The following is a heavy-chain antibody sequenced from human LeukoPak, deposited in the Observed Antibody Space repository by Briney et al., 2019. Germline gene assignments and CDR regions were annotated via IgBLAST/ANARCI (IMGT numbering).Heavy chain of an antibody. CDR3: AREGGEMLTV. V-gene: IGHV3-23*01. Sequence: PGGSLRLSCAASGFTFSTYAMSWVRQAPGKGLEWVSVISGSGSSTYYADSVKGRFTISRDNSKNTLYLQMNSLRAEDTAVYYCAREGGEMLTVWGQGALVTVSS. D-gene: IGHD3-9*01. CDR2: ISGSGSST. CDR1: GFTFSTYA. J-gene: IGHJ4*02.